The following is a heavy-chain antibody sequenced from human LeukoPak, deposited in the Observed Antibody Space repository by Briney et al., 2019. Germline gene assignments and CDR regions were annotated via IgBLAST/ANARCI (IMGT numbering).Heavy chain of an antibody. V-gene: IGHV1-2*02. CDR2: INPNSGGT. Sequence: ASVKVSCKASGYTFTGYYMHWVRQAPGQGLEWMGWINPNSGGTNYAQKFQGRVTTTRNTSISTAYMELTSLRSEDTAVYYCARGEGTYTWGQGTLVTVSS. CDR1: GYTFTGYY. J-gene: IGHJ5*02. CDR3: ARGEGTYT. D-gene: IGHD1-1*01.